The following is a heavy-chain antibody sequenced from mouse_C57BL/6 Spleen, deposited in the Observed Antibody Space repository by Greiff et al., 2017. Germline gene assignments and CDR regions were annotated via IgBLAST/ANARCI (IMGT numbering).Heavy chain of an antibody. CDR2: IDPSDSYT. CDR1: GYTFTSYW. Sequence: QVQLQQPGAELVMPGASVKLSCKASGYTFTSYWMHWVKQRPGQGLEWIGEIDPSDSYTNSNQKFKGKSTLTVDKSSSTAYMQLMSLTSEDSAVYYCARRRYGYDGYYAMDYWGQGTSVTVSS. CDR3: ARRRYGYDGYYAMDY. J-gene: IGHJ4*01. D-gene: IGHD2-2*01. V-gene: IGHV1-69*01.